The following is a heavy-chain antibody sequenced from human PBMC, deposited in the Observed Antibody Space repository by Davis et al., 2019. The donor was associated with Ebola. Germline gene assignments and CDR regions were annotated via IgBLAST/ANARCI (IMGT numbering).Heavy chain of an antibody. CDR2: ISVRSIT. CDR3: AKVHPPTTVTTGWFDP. CDR1: GFIFSSYA. V-gene: IGHV3-23*01. J-gene: IGHJ5*02. Sequence: PGGSLRLSCAASGFIFSSYAMSWVRQAPGKGLEWVSSISVRSITYHADSVKGRFTISRDNSKNTLYLQMNSPRAEDTAVYYCAKVHPPTTVTTGWFDPWGQGTLVTVS. D-gene: IGHD4-17*01.